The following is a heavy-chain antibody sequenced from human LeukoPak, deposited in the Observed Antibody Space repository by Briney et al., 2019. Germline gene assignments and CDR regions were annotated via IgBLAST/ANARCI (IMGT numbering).Heavy chain of an antibody. CDR2: FHYSGST. D-gene: IGHD4-23*01. CDR3: ARAVGTSRNFFDY. CDR1: GGSISSSSYY. V-gene: IGHV4-39*07. Sequence: PSETLSLTCSVSGGSISSSSYYWGWIRQPPGKGLEWIGTFHYSGSTYYNPSLKSRVTISVDTSKNQFSLNLSSVTAADTAMYYCARAVGTSRNFFDYWGQGTLVTVSS. J-gene: IGHJ4*02.